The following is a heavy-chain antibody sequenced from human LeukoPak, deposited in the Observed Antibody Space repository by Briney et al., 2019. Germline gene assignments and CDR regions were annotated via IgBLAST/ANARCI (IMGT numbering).Heavy chain of an antibody. V-gene: IGHV4-39*01. J-gene: IGHJ4*02. CDR3: ASRPEQDTAMVSSDY. CDR2: IYYSWDT. D-gene: IGHD5-18*01. CDR1: GGSISSTSYY. Sequence: SETLSLTCTVSGGSISSTSYYWGWIRQPPGKGLEWIGSIYYSWDTYYNPSLKSRVTISVDTSKNQFSLKLSSVTAADTAVYYCASRPEQDTAMVSSDYWGQGTLVTVSS.